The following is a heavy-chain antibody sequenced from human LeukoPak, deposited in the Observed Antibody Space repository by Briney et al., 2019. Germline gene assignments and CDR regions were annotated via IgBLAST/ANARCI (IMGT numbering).Heavy chain of an antibody. CDR3: ARVRPDSSGYYSAPDYYYYYMDV. Sequence: GGSLRLSCAASGFTFSSYDMTWVRQAPGRGLEWVSSIRPSGDHTYYGDSVKGRFTISRDNAKNSLYLQMNSLRAEDTAVYYCARVRPDSSGYYSAPDYYYYYMDVWGKGTTVTVSS. D-gene: IGHD3-22*01. CDR2: IRPSGDHT. V-gene: IGHV3-21*01. J-gene: IGHJ6*03. CDR1: GFTFSSYD.